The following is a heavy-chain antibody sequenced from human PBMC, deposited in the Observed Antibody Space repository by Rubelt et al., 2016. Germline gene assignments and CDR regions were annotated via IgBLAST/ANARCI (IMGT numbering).Heavy chain of an antibody. D-gene: IGHD3-22*01. CDR1: GGSISSSSYY. CDR3: ARAEGASPTMIVVEVWYFDL. V-gene: IGHV4-39*07. Sequence: QLQLQESGPGLVKPSETLSLTCTVSGGSISSSSYYWGWIRQPPGKGLEWIGSIYYSGSTYYNPSLRGRVTISVATSKNQFSLKLSSVTAADTAVYYCARAEGASPTMIVVEVWYFDLWGRGTLVTVSS. J-gene: IGHJ2*01. CDR2: IYYSGST.